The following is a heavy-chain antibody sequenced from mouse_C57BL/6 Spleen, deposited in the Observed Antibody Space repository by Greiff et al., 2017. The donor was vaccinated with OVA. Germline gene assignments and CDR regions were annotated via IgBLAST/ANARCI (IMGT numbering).Heavy chain of an antibody. D-gene: IGHD2-10*02. CDR1: GFTFSSYG. CDR3: ARHSMGAMDY. V-gene: IGHV5-6*02. J-gene: IGHJ4*01. Sequence: DVKLVESGGDLVKPGGSLKLSCAASGFTFSSYGMSWVRQTPDKRLEWVATISSGGSYTYYPDSVTGRFTISRDNAKNTLYLQMSSLKSEDTAMYYCARHSMGAMDYWGQGTSVTVSS. CDR2: ISSGGSYT.